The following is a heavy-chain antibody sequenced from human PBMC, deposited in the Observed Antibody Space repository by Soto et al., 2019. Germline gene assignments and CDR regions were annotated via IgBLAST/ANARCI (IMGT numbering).Heavy chain of an antibody. CDR3: ARDDGSGSYYYYYGMDV. D-gene: IGHD3-10*01. J-gene: IGHJ6*02. CDR2: IIPIFGTA. Sequence: QVQLVQSGAEVKKPGSSVKVSCKASGGTFSSYAISWVRQAPGQGLEWMGGIIPIFGTANYAQKFQGRVTIIADDSRSTAYIELSSLRPEDTAVYYCARDDGSGSYYYYYGMDVWGQGTTVTVSS. CDR1: GGTFSSYA. V-gene: IGHV1-69*01.